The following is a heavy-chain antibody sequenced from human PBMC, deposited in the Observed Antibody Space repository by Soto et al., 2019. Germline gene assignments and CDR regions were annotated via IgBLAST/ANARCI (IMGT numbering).Heavy chain of an antibody. Sequence: QVQLVESGGGVVQPGRSLRLSCAASGFTFSNYAMHWVRQAPGKGLEWVAVISYDGRNKYYADSVKGRFTISRDNSKNTLYLQVNSLTADDTAVYYCARNGSGNYYPCDYWGQGTLVTVSS. J-gene: IGHJ4*02. D-gene: IGHD3-10*01. CDR1: GFTFSNYA. CDR3: ARNGSGNYYPCDY. V-gene: IGHV3-30*04. CDR2: ISYDGRNK.